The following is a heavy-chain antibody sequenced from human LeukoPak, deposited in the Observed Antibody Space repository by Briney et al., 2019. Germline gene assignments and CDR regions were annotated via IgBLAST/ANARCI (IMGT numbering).Heavy chain of an antibody. J-gene: IGHJ1*01. CDR2: ISGSGGST. CDR1: GFTFSSYA. Sequence: GGSLRLSCAASGFTFSSYAMSWVRQAPGKGLEWVSAISGSGGSTYYADSVKGRFTISRDNSKNTLYLQMNSLRAEDTAVYYCARDHYGNYYDSSGYYYGVYFQHWGQGTLVTVSS. V-gene: IGHV3-23*01. D-gene: IGHD3-22*01. CDR3: ARDHYGNYYDSSGYYYGVYFQH.